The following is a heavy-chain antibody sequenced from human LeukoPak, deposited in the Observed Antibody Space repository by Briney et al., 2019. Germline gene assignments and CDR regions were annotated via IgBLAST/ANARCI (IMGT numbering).Heavy chain of an antibody. D-gene: IGHD2-2*01. V-gene: IGHV4-34*01. CDR3: ARAAKDCSSTSCYYYYGMDV. CDR1: GGSFSGYY. CDR2: INHSGST. J-gene: IGHJ6*02. Sequence: SETLSLTCAVYGGSFSGYYWSWIRQPPGKGLEWIGEINHSGSTNYNPSLKSRVTISVDTSKNQFSLKLSSVTAAGTAVYYCARAAKDCSSTSCYYYYGMDVWGQGTTVTVSS.